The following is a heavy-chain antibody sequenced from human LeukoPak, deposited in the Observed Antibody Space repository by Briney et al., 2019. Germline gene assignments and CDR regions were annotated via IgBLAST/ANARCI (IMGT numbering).Heavy chain of an antibody. D-gene: IGHD3-22*01. CDR3: ARDSPYYYDSSGYYGAIRY. V-gene: IGHV1-46*01. CDR1: GYTFTGYY. Sequence: ASVKVSCKASGYTFTGYYMHWVRQAPGQGLVWMGIINPSGGSTSYAQKFQGRVTMTRDTSTSTVYMELSSLRSEDTAVYYCARDSPYYYDSSGYYGAIRYWGQGTLATVSS. CDR2: INPSGGST. J-gene: IGHJ4*02.